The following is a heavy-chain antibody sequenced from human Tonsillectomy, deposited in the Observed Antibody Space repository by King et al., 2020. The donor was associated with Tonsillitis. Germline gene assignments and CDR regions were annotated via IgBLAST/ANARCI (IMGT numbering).Heavy chain of an antibody. CDR3: AKEIAAAGDSYYSYGMDV. Sequence: HVQLVESGGGVVQPGRSLRLSCEASGFSFRNYGIHWVRQAPGKGLEWVASIPYDGSNKYDADSVKGRFTVSRANSKNTLYLQMNSLRGEETAVYYCAKEIAAAGDSYYSYGMDVWGQGTAVTVSS. V-gene: IGHV3-30*18. J-gene: IGHJ6*02. D-gene: IGHD6-13*01. CDR2: IPYDGSNK. CDR1: GFSFRNYG.